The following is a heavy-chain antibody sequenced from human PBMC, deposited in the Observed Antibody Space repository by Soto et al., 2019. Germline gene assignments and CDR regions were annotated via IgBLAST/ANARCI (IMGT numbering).Heavy chain of an antibody. D-gene: IGHD3-16*01. CDR3: AISQDRGGRTTFIY. Sequence: QSGGSLRLSCAVSGFTFDGNAMHWVRQAPEKGLEWVSGINWKSDIGYADSVKGRFTISRDNAENSLYLQMNSLRAEDMALYYCAISQDRGGRTTFIYWGQGTQVTVSS. V-gene: IGHV3-9*03. CDR1: GFTFDGNA. J-gene: IGHJ4*02. CDR2: INWKSDI.